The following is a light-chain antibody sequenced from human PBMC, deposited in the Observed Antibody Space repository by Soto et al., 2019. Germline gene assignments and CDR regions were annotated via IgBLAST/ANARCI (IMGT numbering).Light chain of an antibody. CDR2: DAS. V-gene: IGKV1-5*01. Sequence: DIQMTQSPSTLSASVGDRVTLSCRASQSVSAWLAWYQQKPGKDPNLLISDASSLKSGVPLRFSGSESGTEFTLTITSLQPDDFATYFCQQYHTYPITFGQGTRRRL. CDR1: QSVSAW. J-gene: IGKJ5*01. CDR3: QQYHTYPIT.